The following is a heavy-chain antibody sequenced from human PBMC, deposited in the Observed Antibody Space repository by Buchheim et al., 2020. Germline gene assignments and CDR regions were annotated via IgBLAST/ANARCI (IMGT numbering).Heavy chain of an antibody. Sequence: EVQVLESGGGLAQPGGSLTLSCTASGFTFTYYGMSWVRQAPGKGLEWVSISVGGGNTYYADSVKGRFTGSRYNSKNTLYLEMNSLRDDDTAVKGGWLEDWGQGTL. D-gene: IGHD6-19*01. CDR2: ISVGGGNT. J-gene: IGHJ1*01. CDR1: GFTFTYYG. V-gene: IGHV3-23*01. CDR3: WLED.